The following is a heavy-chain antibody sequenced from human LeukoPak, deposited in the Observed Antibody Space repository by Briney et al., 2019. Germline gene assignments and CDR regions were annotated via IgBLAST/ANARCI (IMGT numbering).Heavy chain of an antibody. CDR2: INPNSGGT. V-gene: IGHV1-2*02. J-gene: IGHJ4*02. CDR3: ARYAAGYCSSTSCYFVY. CDR1: GYTFTGYY. D-gene: IGHD2-2*01. Sequence: ASVKVSCKASGYTFTGYYMHWVRQAPGQGLEWMGWINPNSGGTNYAQKLQGRVTMTTDTSTSTAYMELRSLRSDDTAVYYCARYAAGYCSSTSCYFVYWGQGTLVTVSS.